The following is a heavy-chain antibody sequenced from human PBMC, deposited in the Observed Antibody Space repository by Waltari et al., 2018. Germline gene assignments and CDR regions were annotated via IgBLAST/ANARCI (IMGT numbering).Heavy chain of an antibody. CDR2: LHYGGSS. Sequence: QLQLQESGPVLVNPSETLSLTCTVSGVSISTSRYYWGWIRQPPGKGLDWIGSLHYGGSSYFNPSRKSRVTISVDTSKNQFSLKLTSVTAADTAVYYCATLPIPLELWYFDLWGRGTLVTVSS. CDR1: GVSISTSRYY. CDR3: ATLPIPLELWYFDL. V-gene: IGHV4-39*01. D-gene: IGHD1-7*01. J-gene: IGHJ2*01.